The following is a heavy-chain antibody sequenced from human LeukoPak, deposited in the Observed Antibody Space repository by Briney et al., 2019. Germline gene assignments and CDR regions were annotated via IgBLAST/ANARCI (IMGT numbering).Heavy chain of an antibody. CDR3: ARTDGAL. J-gene: IGHJ1*01. D-gene: IGHD5-24*01. CDR1: GFTVDDHG. Sequence: GGSLRLSRVASGFTVDDHGMRWVRQGPGKGLEWVAGINWNGGSTGYADSVKGRFTISRDNAQNSLYLQMTSLRVDDTALYYCARTDGALWGQGTLVTVSS. V-gene: IGHV3-20*04. CDR2: INWNGGST.